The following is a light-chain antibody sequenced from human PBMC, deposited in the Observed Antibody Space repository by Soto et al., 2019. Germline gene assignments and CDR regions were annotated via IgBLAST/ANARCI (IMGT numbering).Light chain of an antibody. V-gene: IGKV1-39*01. CDR2: AAS. Sequence: DIQMTQSPSSLSASIGDRVTITCRAGQTIGSHLNWYQQKPGKAPKLLIFAASNLQSGVPSRFSGSGSGTEFTLTISSLQPDDFATYYCQQYSTYTPRTFGQGTKVDI. CDR1: QTIGSH. CDR3: QQYSTYTPRT. J-gene: IGKJ1*01.